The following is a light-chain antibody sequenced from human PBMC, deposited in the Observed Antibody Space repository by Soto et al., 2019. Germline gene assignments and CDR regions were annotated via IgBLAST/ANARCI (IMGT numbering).Light chain of an antibody. J-gene: IGKJ4*01. Sequence: SQMTQAPSSLCASVGGRGTITCRASQSISSYLNWYQQKPGKAPKLLIYAASSLQSGVPSRFSGSGSGTDFTLTISCLQSEDFATYYCQQYYSYPLTFGGGTKVDI. CDR1: QSISSY. CDR3: QQYYSYPLT. CDR2: AAS. V-gene: IGKV1-39*01.